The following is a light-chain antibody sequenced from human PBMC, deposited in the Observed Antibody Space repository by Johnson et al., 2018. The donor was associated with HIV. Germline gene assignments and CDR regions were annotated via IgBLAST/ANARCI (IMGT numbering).Light chain of an antibody. J-gene: IGLJ1*01. CDR1: SSNIGNNY. CDR2: ENN. Sequence: QSVLTQPPSVSAAPGQKVTISCSRSSSNIGNNYVSWYQQFPGTATKLLIYENNKRPSGIPDRFSGSQSGTSATLGITGLQTGDEADYYCGTWDSSLNAYVFGAATKVAVL. V-gene: IGLV1-51*02. CDR3: GTWDSSLNAYV.